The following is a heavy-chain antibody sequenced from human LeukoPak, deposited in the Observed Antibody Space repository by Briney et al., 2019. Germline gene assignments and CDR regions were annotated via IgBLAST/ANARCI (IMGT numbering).Heavy chain of an antibody. CDR1: GGTFNSYA. CDR3: AADGTD. V-gene: IGHV1-69*05. Sequence: SVKVSCKASGGTFNSYAINWVRQAPGQGLEWMGGIIPRLGTTKYIEKFQGRITIATDESTTTAYMELTSLRSEDTAVYYCAADGTDWGQGTLVTVSS. J-gene: IGHJ4*02. CDR2: IIPRLGTT.